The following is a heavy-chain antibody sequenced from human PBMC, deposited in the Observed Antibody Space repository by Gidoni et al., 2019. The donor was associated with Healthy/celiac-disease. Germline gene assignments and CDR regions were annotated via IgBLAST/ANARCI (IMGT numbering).Heavy chain of an antibody. CDR2: ISSNGGST. V-gene: IGHV3-64D*06. Sequence: EVQLVESGGGLVQPGGSLRLSCSASGFTFRSYAMHWVRQAPGKGLEYVSAISSNGGSTYYADSVKGRFTISRDNSKNTLYLQMSSLRAEDTAVYYCVKTPSTRQLWPYYFDYWGQGTLVTVSS. CDR3: VKTPSTRQLWPYYFDY. CDR1: GFTFRSYA. J-gene: IGHJ4*02. D-gene: IGHD5-18*01.